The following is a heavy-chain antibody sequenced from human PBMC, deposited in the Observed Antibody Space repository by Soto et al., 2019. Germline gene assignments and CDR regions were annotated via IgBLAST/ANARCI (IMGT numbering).Heavy chain of an antibody. Sequence: SETLSLTCAVYGGSFSGYCWSWIRQPPGKGLEWIGEINHSGSTNYNPSLKSRVTISVDTSKNQFSLKLSSVTAADTAVYYCARGNVAAAIDYWGQGTLVTVSS. D-gene: IGHD6-13*01. V-gene: IGHV4-34*01. CDR3: ARGNVAAAIDY. CDR1: GGSFSGYC. CDR2: INHSGST. J-gene: IGHJ4*02.